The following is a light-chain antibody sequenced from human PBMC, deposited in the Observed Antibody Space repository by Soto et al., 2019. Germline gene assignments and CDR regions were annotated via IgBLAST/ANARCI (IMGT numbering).Light chain of an antibody. CDR2: GNN. CDR1: SSDIGSNT. J-gene: IGLJ3*02. Sequence: QSVLTQPPSASGTPGQRVTIPCSGSSSDIGSNTVNWYQQLPGTAPTLLIYGNNQRPSGVPDRFSGSKSGTSASLAVNGLQSGDEADYYCAAWDDSLNGPLFGGGTKVTVL. CDR3: AAWDDSLNGPL. V-gene: IGLV1-44*01.